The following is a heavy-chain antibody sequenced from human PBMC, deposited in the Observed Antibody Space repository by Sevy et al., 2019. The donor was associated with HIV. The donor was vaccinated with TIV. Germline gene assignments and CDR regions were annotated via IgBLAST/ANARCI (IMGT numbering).Heavy chain of an antibody. CDR3: AGDYYDSKGMDV. CDR2: INNDGSTT. J-gene: IGHJ6*02. CDR1: GFSFSNYW. D-gene: IGHD3-22*01. V-gene: IGHV3-74*01. Sequence: GSLRLSCAASGFSFSNYWMHWVRQAPGKGLVWVSRINNDGSTTSYADSVKGRFTISRDNAKNTLYLQMNSLRAEDTAVYYCAGDYYDSKGMDVWGQGTTVTVSS.